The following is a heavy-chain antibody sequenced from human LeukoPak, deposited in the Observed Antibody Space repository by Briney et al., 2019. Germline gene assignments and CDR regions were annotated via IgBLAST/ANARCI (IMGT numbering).Heavy chain of an antibody. Sequence: SQTLSLTCTVSGGSISSGSYHWSWIRQPAGKGLEWIGRIYTSGSTNYNPSLKSRVTISVDTSKNQFSLKLSSVTAADTAVYYCARHSHYETFIVVVNTVGGAFDIWGQGTMVTVSS. CDR3: ARHSHYETFIVVVNTVGGAFDI. CDR1: GGSISSGSYH. V-gene: IGHV4-61*02. J-gene: IGHJ3*02. D-gene: IGHD3-22*01. CDR2: IYTSGST.